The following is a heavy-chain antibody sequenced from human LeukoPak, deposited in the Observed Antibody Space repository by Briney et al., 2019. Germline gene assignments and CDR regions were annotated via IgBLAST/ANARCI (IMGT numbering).Heavy chain of an antibody. CDR3: AAQSWGGECVDY. D-gene: IGHD3-16*01. V-gene: IGHV1-69*04. CDR2: IIPILGIA. CDR1: GGTFSSYA. Sequence: SVKVSCKASGGTFSSYAISWVRQAPGQGLEWMGRIIPILGIANYAQKFQGRVTITADKSTSTAYMELSSLRSEDTAVYYWAAQSWGGECVDYWGQGTLVTVSS. J-gene: IGHJ4*02.